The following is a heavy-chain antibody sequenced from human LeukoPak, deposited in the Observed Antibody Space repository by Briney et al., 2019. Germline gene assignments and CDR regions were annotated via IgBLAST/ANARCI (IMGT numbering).Heavy chain of an antibody. V-gene: IGHV3-21*01. CDR1: GFTFSSYS. D-gene: IGHD5-24*01. Sequence: GGSLRLSCAASGFTFSSYSMNWVRQAPGKGLEWVSSISSSSGYIYYADSVKGRFTISRGNAKNSLYLQMNSLRAEDTAEYYCARETGYRTYYFDYWGQGTLVTVSS. CDR3: ARETGYRTYYFDY. J-gene: IGHJ4*02. CDR2: ISSSSGYI.